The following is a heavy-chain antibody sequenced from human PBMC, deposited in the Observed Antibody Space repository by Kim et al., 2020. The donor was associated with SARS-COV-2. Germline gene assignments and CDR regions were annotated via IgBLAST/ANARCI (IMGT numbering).Heavy chain of an antibody. D-gene: IGHD3-10*01. CDR1: GFTFSDYY. V-gene: IGHV3-11*01. CDR3: VRFGGVIITYYFDY. CDR2: ISSSGSTI. Sequence: GGSLRLSCAASGFTFSDYYMSWIRQAPGKGLEWVSYISSSGSTIYYADSVKGRFTISRDNAKNSLYLQMNSLRAADTAVYYCVRFGGVIITYYFDYWGQGTLVTVSS. J-gene: IGHJ4*02.